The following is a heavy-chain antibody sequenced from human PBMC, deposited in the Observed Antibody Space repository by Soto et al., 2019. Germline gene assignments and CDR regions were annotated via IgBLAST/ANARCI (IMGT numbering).Heavy chain of an antibody. J-gene: IGHJ4*02. D-gene: IGHD2-15*01. CDR2: INSDGSST. CDR3: VRTSLVVAAATREDY. V-gene: IGHV3-74*01. CDR1: GFTFSSYW. Sequence: EVQLVKSGGGLVQPGGSLRLSCAASGFTFSSYWMHWVRQAPGKGLVWVSRINSDGSSTSYADSMKGRFTISRDNAKNTLYLQMNSLRAEDTAVYYCVRTSLVVAAATREDYWGQGTLVTVSS.